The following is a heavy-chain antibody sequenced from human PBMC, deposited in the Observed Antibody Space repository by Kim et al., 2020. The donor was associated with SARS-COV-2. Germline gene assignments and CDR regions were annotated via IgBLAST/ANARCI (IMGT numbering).Heavy chain of an antibody. D-gene: IGHD3-16*01. Sequence: SETLSLTCTVSGGSISSYYWIWIRQPPGKGLEWIGYIYYSGSTNYNPSLKSRVTIPVDTSKNQFSLKLSSVTAADTAVYYCARDSAITFGGAYYYYYGMDVWGQGTTVTVSS. CDR3: ARDSAITFGGAYYYYYGMDV. CDR1: GGSISSYY. CDR2: IYYSGST. J-gene: IGHJ6*02. V-gene: IGHV4-59*01.